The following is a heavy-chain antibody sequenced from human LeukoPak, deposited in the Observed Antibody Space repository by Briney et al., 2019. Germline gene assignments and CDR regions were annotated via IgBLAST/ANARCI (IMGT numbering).Heavy chain of an antibody. Sequence: GGSLRLSCAASGFTFSSYEMNWVRQAPGKGLEWVSSISESGAGTYYADSVKGRSTISRDNSKNTLYLQMNSLRAEDTAVYYCAKMARNYYDSSGPLDYWGQGTLVTVSS. CDR2: ISESGAGT. D-gene: IGHD3-22*01. CDR1: GFTFSSYE. CDR3: AKMARNYYDSSGPLDY. V-gene: IGHV3-23*01. J-gene: IGHJ4*02.